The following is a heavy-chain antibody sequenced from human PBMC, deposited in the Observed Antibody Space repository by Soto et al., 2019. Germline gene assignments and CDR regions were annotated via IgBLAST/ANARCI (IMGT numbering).Heavy chain of an antibody. D-gene: IGHD4-17*01. Sequence: SETLSLTCTVSGGSISSYYWSWIRQPAGKGLEWIGRIYASGGTTYNPSLKSRVTMSADTSKNQLSLRLSSVTAADTAVYYCAGDRKQNGDYLPDYYCGMDVWGQGTTVTVSS. V-gene: IGHV4-4*07. CDR2: IYASGGT. CDR1: GGSISSYY. J-gene: IGHJ6*02. CDR3: AGDRKQNGDYLPDYYCGMDV.